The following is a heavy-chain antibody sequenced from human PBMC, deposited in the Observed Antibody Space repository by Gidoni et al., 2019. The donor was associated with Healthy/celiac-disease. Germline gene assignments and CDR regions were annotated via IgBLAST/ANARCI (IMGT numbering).Heavy chain of an antibody. J-gene: IGHJ4*02. CDR1: GFTFSSYA. D-gene: IGHD1-26*01. V-gene: IGHV3-23*01. CDR3: AKAKGIVGATWSFDY. Sequence: EVQLLESGGGLVQPGGSLRLSCAASGFTFSSYAMSWVRQAPGKGLEWVSAVSGSGGSTYYADSVKGRFTISRDNSKNTLYLQMNSLRAEDTAVYYCAKAKGIVGATWSFDYWGQGTLVTVSS. CDR2: VSGSGGST.